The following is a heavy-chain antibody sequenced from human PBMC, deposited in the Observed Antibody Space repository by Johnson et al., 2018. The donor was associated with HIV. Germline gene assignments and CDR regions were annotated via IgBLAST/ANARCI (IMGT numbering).Heavy chain of an antibody. D-gene: IGHD2-21*02. J-gene: IGHJ3*02. CDR2: INWNGGST. CDR1: GFTFSDHY. Sequence: MLLVESGGGLVQPGGSLRLSCEASGFTFSDHYMDWVRQAPGKGLEWVSGINWNGGSTGYADSVKGRFTISRDNAKNTLYLQMNSLRAEDKDLYYCARVHCGCGDCSNDAFDIWGQGTMVTVSS. CDR3: ARVHCGCGDCSNDAFDI. V-gene: IGHV3-20*04.